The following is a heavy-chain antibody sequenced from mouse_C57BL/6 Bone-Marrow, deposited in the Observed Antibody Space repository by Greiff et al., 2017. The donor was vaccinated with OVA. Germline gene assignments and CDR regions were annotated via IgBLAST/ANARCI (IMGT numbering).Heavy chain of an antibody. Sequence: QVQLKQSDAELVKPAASVKITCKVSGYTFTDHTIHWMKQRPEQGLEWIGYIYPSDGSTKYNEKFKGQATLTADKSSSTAYMQLNSITAEGTAVYSALRYSFYLNYWGQGTTLTVSS. CDR1: GYTFTDHT. V-gene: IGHV1-78*01. J-gene: IGHJ2*01. CDR3: LRYSFYLNY. D-gene: IGHD1-1*01. CDR2: IYPSDGST.